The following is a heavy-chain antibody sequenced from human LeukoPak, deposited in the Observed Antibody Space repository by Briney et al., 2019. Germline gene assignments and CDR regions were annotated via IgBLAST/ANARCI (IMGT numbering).Heavy chain of an antibody. J-gene: IGHJ4*02. V-gene: IGHV4-34*01. CDR1: GGSFGGYY. CDR2: INHSGST. Sequence: SETLSLTCAVYGGSFGGYYWSWIRQPPGKGLEWIGEINHSGSTNYNPSLKSRVTISVDTSKNQFSLKLSSVTAADTAVYYCARDDSSGAHFDYWGQGTLVTVSS. CDR3: ARDDSSGAHFDY. D-gene: IGHD3-22*01.